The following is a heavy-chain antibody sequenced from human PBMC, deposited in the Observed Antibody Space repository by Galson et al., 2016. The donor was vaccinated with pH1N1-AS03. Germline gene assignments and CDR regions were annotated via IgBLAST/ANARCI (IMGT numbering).Heavy chain of an antibody. D-gene: IGHD3-9*01. CDR1: GFSLTTSAVG. CDR2: IYWDDDK. Sequence: PALVKPTQTLTLTCTFSGFSLTTSAVGVVWIRQPPGKALEWLALIYWDDDKRYNSSLKSSLTITKDTSKNQVVLTMTNMDPVDTATYYCARTAGWLPDFWGQGTLVTVS. V-gene: IGHV2-5*02. J-gene: IGHJ4*02. CDR3: ARTAGWLPDF.